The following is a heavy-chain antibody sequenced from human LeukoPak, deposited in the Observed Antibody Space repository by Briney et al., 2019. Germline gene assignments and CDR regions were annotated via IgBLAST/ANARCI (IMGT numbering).Heavy chain of an antibody. V-gene: IGHV3-53*04. CDR2: IYSGGST. CDR1: GFTFSDYY. D-gene: IGHD1-26*01. Sequence: GGSLRLSCAASGFTFSDYYMSWVRQAPGKGLEWVSVIYSGGSTYYADSVKGRFTISRHNSKNTLYLQMNSLRAEDTAVYYCARLMWELDYYLDYWGQGTLVTVSS. J-gene: IGHJ4*02. CDR3: ARLMWELDYYLDY.